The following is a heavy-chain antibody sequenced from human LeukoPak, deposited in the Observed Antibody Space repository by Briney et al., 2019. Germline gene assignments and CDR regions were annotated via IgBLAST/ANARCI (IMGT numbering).Heavy chain of an antibody. D-gene: IGHD2-2*01. CDR1: GGSINGGDYY. Sequence: SETLSLTCTVSGGSINGGDYYWSWIRQPPGKGLEWIGYIYYSGSAYYNPSLRSRVAISVDTSRNQLSLKLSSVTAADTAVYYCARDFCSTSCIGYWGQGTLVTVSS. CDR3: ARDFCSTSCIGY. J-gene: IGHJ4*02. CDR2: IYYSGSA. V-gene: IGHV4-30-4*08.